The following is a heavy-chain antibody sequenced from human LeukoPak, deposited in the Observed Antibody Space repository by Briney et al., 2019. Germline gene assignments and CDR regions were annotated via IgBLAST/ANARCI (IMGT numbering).Heavy chain of an antibody. Sequence: GGSLRLSCAASGFTFSDYYMGWIRQAPGKGLEWVSVIYSDDSTCYADSVKGRFTISRDNSKNTLYLQMNSLRAEDTAVYYCARDDLLTGVDYWGQGTLVTVSS. V-gene: IGHV3-66*01. CDR3: ARDDLLTGVDY. CDR1: GFTFSDYY. J-gene: IGHJ4*02. D-gene: IGHD3-9*01. CDR2: IYSDDST.